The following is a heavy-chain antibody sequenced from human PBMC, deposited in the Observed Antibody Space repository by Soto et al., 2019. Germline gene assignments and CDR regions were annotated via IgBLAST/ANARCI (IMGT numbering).Heavy chain of an antibody. CDR1: GFTFSSYG. CDR3: AKSAQRTVAGFYYYYYGMDV. D-gene: IGHD6-19*01. V-gene: IGHV3-30*18. Sequence: GSLRLSCAASGFTFSSYGMHWVRQAPGKGLEWVAVISYDGSNKYYADSVKGRFTISRDNSKNTLYLQMNSLRAEDTAVYYCAKSAQRTVAGFYYYYYGMDVWGQGTTVTVSS. J-gene: IGHJ6*02. CDR2: ISYDGSNK.